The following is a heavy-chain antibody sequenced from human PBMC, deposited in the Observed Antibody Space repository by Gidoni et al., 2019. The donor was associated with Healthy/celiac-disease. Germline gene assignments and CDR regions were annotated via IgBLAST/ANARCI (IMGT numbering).Heavy chain of an antibody. CDR2: IYYSGST. J-gene: IGHJ4*02. V-gene: IGHV4-59*08. CDR1: GGSISSYY. CDR3: ARRTGTTYYFDY. Sequence: QVQLQESGPGLVKPSETLSLTCTVSGGSISSYYWSWIRQPPGKGLEWIGYIYYSGSTNDNPALKSRVTISVDTSKNQFSLKLSSVTAADTAVYYCARRTGTTYYFDYWGQGTLVTVSS. D-gene: IGHD1-1*01.